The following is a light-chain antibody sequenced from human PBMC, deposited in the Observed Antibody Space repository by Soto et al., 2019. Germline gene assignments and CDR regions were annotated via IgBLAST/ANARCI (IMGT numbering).Light chain of an antibody. CDR1: QSVSSSY. J-gene: IGKJ1*01. V-gene: IGKV3D-7*01. CDR3: QQYQNLWT. Sequence: EIVLTQSPATLSLSPGERATLSCRASQSVSSSYLAWYQQKPGQAPRLLIYGASSRATGIPARFSGSGSGTEFTLTIGSLQSEDSAAYYCQQYQNLWTFGQGTKVDI. CDR2: GAS.